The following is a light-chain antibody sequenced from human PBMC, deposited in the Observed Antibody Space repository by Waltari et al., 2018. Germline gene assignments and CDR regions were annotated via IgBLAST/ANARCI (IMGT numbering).Light chain of an antibody. CDR1: QNVFGD. Sequence: DIVMTQSPATLSVSPGERASLSCRASQNVFGDLAWYQMKIGRPPRLLIFGVSTRATGVPARFSGSGSGTEFTLTISSLQSEDSAVYYCQQYTSWPRTFGQGTKLEI. J-gene: IGKJ2*01. V-gene: IGKV3-15*01. CDR3: QQYTSWPRT. CDR2: GVS.